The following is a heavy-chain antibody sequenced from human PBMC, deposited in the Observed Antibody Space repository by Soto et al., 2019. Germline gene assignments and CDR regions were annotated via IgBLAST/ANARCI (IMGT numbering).Heavy chain of an antibody. CDR1: GFTFSSYA. CDR2: ISYDGSNK. J-gene: IGHJ6*02. CDR3: ARDSVGESIADYYYGMDV. D-gene: IGHD6-6*01. Sequence: PGGSLRLSCAASGFTFSSYAMHWVRQAPGKGLEWVAVISYDGSNKYYADSVKGRFTISRDNSKNTLYLQMNSLRAEDTAVYYCARDSVGESIADYYYGMDVWGQGTTVTVSS. V-gene: IGHV3-30-3*01.